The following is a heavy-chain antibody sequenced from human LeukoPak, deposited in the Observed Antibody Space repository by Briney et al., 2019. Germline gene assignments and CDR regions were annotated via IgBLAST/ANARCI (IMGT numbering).Heavy chain of an antibody. J-gene: IGHJ4*02. CDR1: GYTFTNYA. CDR2: INTGNGNT. V-gene: IGHV1-3*04. CDR3: ARPSFKYDFWSGYHMDPLDY. Sequence: ASVKVSCKSSGYTFTNYAMNWVRQATGQRLEWMGWINTGNGNTKYSQKFQDRVTITRDTSASTAYMELSSPRSEDTAVYYCARPSFKYDFWSGYHMDPLDYSGQGTLVTVSS. D-gene: IGHD3-3*01.